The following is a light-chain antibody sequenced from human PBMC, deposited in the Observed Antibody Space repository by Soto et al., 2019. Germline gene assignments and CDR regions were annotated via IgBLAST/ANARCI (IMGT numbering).Light chain of an antibody. V-gene: IGKV1-9*01. CDR3: QQLNSYPIT. J-gene: IGKJ5*01. CDR2: TAS. Sequence: DIELTQSPAFPFASIRDRVTITCRASQGISSYLAWYQQKPGKAPKFLIYTASTLQSGVPSRFSGSGSGTEFTLTINSLQPEDFATYYCQQLNSYPITFGQGTRLEIK. CDR1: QGISSY.